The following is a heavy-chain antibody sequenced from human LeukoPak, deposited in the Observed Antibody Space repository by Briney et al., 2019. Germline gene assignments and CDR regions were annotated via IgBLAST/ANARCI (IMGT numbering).Heavy chain of an antibody. V-gene: IGHV3-23*01. CDR2: ISGSGGST. CDR3: AKDLKGPKTLMFIGFDY. CDR1: GFTFSSYA. J-gene: IGHJ4*02. Sequence: PGGSLRLSCAASGFTFSSYAMSWVRQAPGKGLEWVSAISGSGGSTYYADSVKGRFTISRDNSKNTLYLQMNSLRAEDTAVYYCAKDLKGPKTLMFIGFDYWGQGTLVTASS. D-gene: IGHD3/OR15-3a*01.